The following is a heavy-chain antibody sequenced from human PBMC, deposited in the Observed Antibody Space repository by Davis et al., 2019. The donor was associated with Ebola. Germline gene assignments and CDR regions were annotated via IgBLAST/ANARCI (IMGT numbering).Heavy chain of an antibody. J-gene: IGHJ4*02. D-gene: IGHD5-18*01. V-gene: IGHV4-31*03. CDR2: IYYSGST. CDR1: GGSISSGGYY. CDR3: ARVADGRDTAMVIAVDY. Sequence: MPSETLSLTCTVSGGSISSGGYYWSWIRQHPGKGLEWIGYIYYSGSTYYNPSLKSRVTISVDTSKNQFSLKLSSVTAADTAVYYCARVADGRDTAMVIAVDYWGQGTLVTVSS.